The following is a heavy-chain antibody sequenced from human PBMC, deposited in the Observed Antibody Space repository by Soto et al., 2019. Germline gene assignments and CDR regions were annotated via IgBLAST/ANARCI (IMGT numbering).Heavy chain of an antibody. CDR2: IKPDESEK. D-gene: IGHD4-4*01. CDR3: VRGGSNYAS. Sequence: GGSLRLSCTASGFAFSDSWMTWVRQAPGKGLEWVARIKPDESEKKYADSVKGRFSISRDNAKNSMYLQMDSLRGEDTAVYYCVRGGSNYASWGQGTLVTVSS. V-gene: IGHV3-7*01. CDR1: GFAFSDSW. J-gene: IGHJ5*02.